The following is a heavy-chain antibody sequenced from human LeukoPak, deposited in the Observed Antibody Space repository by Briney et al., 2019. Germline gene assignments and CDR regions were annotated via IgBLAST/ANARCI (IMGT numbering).Heavy chain of an antibody. CDR3: ASQYYYGSGSLDY. D-gene: IGHD3-10*01. CDR2: IYYSGST. Sequence: ASETLSLTCTVSGGSISSSSYYWGWIRQPPGKGLEWIRSIYYSGSTYYNPSLKSRVAISVDTSKNQFSLKLSSVTAADTAVYYCASQYYYGSGSLDYWGQGTLVTVSS. J-gene: IGHJ4*02. V-gene: IGHV4-39*01. CDR1: GGSISSSSYY.